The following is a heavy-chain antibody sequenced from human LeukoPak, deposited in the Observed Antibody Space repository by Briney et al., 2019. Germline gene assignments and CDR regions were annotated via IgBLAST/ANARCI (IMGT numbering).Heavy chain of an antibody. CDR2: MNPNTGNT. Sequence: ASVKVSCKASGYTFTSYDINWVRQATGQGLEWMGWMNPNTGNTGYAQKFQGRVTMTRDTSISTAYMELSSLRSDDTAVYYCARHIQPYYYYFDYWGQGTLVTVSS. CDR3: ARHIQPYYYYFDY. J-gene: IGHJ4*02. D-gene: IGHD3-22*01. V-gene: IGHV1-8*01. CDR1: GYTFTSYD.